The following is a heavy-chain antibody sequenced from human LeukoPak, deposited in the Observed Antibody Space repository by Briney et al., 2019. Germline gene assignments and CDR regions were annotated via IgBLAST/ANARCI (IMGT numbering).Heavy chain of an antibody. V-gene: IGHV4-4*02. D-gene: IGHD4-17*01. CDR2: IYHSGST. J-gene: IGHJ6*03. CDR1: GGSISSSNW. Sequence: SETLSLTCAVSGGSISSSNWWSWVRQPPGKGLEWIGEIYHSGSTNYNPSLKSRVTISVDKSKNQFSLKLSSVTAADTAVYYCARVNDGDRYYYYYYMDVWGKGTTVTVSS. CDR3: ARVNDGDRYYYYYYMDV.